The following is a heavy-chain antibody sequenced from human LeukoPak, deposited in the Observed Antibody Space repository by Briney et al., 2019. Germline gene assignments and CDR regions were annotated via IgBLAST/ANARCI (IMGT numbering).Heavy chain of an antibody. CDR2: IRSKAYGGTT. D-gene: IGHD5-12*01. V-gene: IGHV3-49*04. CDR1: GFTFSNYD. CDR3: TRDRVDIVATTLDY. J-gene: IGHJ4*02. Sequence: GGSLRLSCAASGFTFSNYDMNWVRQAPGKGLEWVGFIRSKAYGGTTEYAASVKGRFTISRDDSKSIAYLQMNSLKTEDTAVYYCTRDRVDIVATTLDYWGQGTLVTVSS.